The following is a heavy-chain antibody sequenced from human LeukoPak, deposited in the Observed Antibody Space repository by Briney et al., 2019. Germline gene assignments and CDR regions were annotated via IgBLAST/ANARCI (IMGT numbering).Heavy chain of an antibody. CDR1: GGSFSGYY. V-gene: IGHV4-34*01. J-gene: IGHJ4*02. CDR3: ARVGLEQLDSVGAVESRYYFDY. D-gene: IGHD6-6*01. Sequence: PSETLSLTCAVYGGSFSGYYWSWIRQPPGKGLEWIGEINHSGSTNYNPSLKSRVTISVDTSKNQFSLKLSSVTAADTAVYYCARVGLEQLDSVGAVESRYYFDYWGQGTLVTVSS. CDR2: INHSGST.